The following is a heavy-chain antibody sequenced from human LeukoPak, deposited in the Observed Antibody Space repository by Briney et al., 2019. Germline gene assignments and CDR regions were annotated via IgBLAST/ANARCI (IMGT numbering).Heavy chain of an antibody. J-gene: IGHJ3*02. D-gene: IGHD2-15*01. V-gene: IGHV3-30*18. CDR2: ISYDGSNK. Sequence: GGSLRLSCAASGFTFSSYGMHWVRQAPGKGLEWVAVISYDGSNKYYADSVKGRFTISRDNSKNTLYLQMNSLRAEDTAVYYCAKDPGRTYCSGGSCYSGAFDIWGRGTMVTVPS. CDR3: AKDPGRTYCSGGSCYSGAFDI. CDR1: GFTFSSYG.